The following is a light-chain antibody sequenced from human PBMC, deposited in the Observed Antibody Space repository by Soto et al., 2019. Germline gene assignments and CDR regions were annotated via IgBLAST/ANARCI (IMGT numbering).Light chain of an antibody. V-gene: IGKV3-11*01. CDR3: HQRSNWPRT. CDR2: DTS. CDR1: QSVGSY. J-gene: IGKJ2*01. Sequence: EIVLTQSPATLSLSPGERATLSCRASQSVGSYLAWYQQKPGQAPRFLIYDTSNRATGVPARFSGSGSGTDCTLTISSLEPEDFALYYCHQRSNWPRTFGQGTKLEIK.